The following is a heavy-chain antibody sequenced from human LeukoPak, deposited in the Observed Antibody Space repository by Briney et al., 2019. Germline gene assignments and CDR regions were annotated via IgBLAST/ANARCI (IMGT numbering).Heavy chain of an antibody. Sequence: PGGSLRLSCAASGFSVSSNYMSWVRQAPGKGLEYVSVLYHDGGTYSADSVKGRFTISRDNSKNTLYLQMNSLRAEDTAVYYCARGGGAYCGGDCYRNFDYWGQGTLVTVSS. J-gene: IGHJ4*02. D-gene: IGHD2-21*02. CDR2: LYHDGGT. CDR3: ARGGGAYCGGDCYRNFDY. CDR1: GFSVSSNY. V-gene: IGHV3-53*01.